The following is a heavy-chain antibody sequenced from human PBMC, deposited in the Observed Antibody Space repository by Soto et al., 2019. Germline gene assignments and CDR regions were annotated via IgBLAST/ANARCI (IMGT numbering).Heavy chain of an antibody. Sequence: GGSLRLSCAASGFTFSSYAMSWVRQPPGKGLEWVSAISGSGGSTYYADSVKGRFTISRDNSKTTLYLQMNSMRAEDTAVYYCARDSLDYYGSGSPNAFDIWGQGTMVTVSS. CDR2: ISGSGGST. J-gene: IGHJ3*02. V-gene: IGHV3-23*01. CDR1: GFTFSSYA. D-gene: IGHD3-10*01. CDR3: ARDSLDYYGSGSPNAFDI.